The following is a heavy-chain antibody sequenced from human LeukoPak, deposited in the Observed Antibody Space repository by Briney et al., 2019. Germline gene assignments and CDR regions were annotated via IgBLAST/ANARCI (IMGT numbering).Heavy chain of an antibody. CDR2: ISSSGSSI. J-gene: IGHJ6*04. Sequence: GGSLRLSCAASGFTFSSYDMNWVRQAPGKGLEWVSFISSSGSSINYADSVKGRFTISRDNAKNSLYLQMNSLRAEDTAVYYCAELGITMNGGVWGKGTTVTISS. D-gene: IGHD3-10*02. CDR1: GFTFSSYD. V-gene: IGHV3-48*03. CDR3: AELGITMNGGV.